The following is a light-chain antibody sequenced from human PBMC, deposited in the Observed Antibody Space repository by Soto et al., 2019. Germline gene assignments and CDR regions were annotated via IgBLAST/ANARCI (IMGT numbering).Light chain of an antibody. CDR2: EVR. CDR3: SSYASKSSLI. J-gene: IGLJ2*01. V-gene: IGLV2-14*01. Sequence: QSALTQPASVSGSPGQSITISCAGTMRDVGDYNLVSWYQQHPGRAPQLIIYEVRNRPSGISFRSSGSKSGNTASLTISGLQAEDEADYYCSSYASKSSLIFGGGTKLTVL. CDR1: MRDVGDYNL.